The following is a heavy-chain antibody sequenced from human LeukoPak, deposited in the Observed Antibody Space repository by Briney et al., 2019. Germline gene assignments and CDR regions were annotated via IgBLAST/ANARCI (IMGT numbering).Heavy chain of an antibody. D-gene: IGHD1-1*01. V-gene: IGHV3-7*01. Sequence: PGGSQRLSCAASGFTFSSYWMSWVRQAPGKGLEWVANIKQDGSEKYYVDSVKGRFTISRDNAKNSLYLQMNSLRAEDTAVYYCATAPPDRVERDAFDIWGQGTMVTVSS. CDR2: IKQDGSEK. J-gene: IGHJ3*02. CDR1: GFTFSSYW. CDR3: ATAPPDRVERDAFDI.